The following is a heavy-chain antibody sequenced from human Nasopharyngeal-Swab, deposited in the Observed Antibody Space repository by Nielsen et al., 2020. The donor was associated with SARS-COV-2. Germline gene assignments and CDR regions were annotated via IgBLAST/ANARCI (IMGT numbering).Heavy chain of an antibody. CDR2: IKQDGSEK. J-gene: IGHJ5*02. CDR1: GFIFSASA. V-gene: IGHV3-7*01. D-gene: IGHD6-6*01. CDR3: ARESISTRHSGWFDP. Sequence: GGSLRLSCAASGFIFSASAIHWVRQASGKGLEWVANIKQDGSEKYYVDSVKGRFTISRDNAESSLYLEMNSLRVEDTAVYFCARESISTRHSGWFDPWGQGTLVTVSS.